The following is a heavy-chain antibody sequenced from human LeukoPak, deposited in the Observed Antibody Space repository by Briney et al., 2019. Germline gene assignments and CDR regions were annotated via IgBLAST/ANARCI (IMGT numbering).Heavy chain of an antibody. CDR2: ISGSGNGT. Sequence: GGSLRLSCAASGFTFSSYAMSWVRQAPGKGLEWLSGISGSGNGTYYADSVKGRFTISRDNSKNVVYLQMNSLTVEDAATYYCAKRTMSAFDSWGQGTLLIVSS. D-gene: IGHD5-24*01. CDR1: GFTFSSYA. J-gene: IGHJ4*02. CDR3: AKRTMSAFDS. V-gene: IGHV3-23*01.